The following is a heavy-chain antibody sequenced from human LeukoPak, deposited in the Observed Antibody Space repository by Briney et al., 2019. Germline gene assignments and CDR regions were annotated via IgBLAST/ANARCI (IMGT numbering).Heavy chain of an antibody. CDR2: INSDGSST. CDR3: ARDERTTVTADTYYYYYYMDV. V-gene: IGHV3-74*01. Sequence: GGSLRLSCAASGFTFSSYWMHWVRQAPGKGLVWVSRINSDGSSTSYADSVKGRFTISRDNAKNTLYLQMNSLRAEDTALYYCARDERTTVTADTYYYYYYMDVWGKGTTVTVSS. CDR1: GFTFSSYW. D-gene: IGHD4-17*01. J-gene: IGHJ6*03.